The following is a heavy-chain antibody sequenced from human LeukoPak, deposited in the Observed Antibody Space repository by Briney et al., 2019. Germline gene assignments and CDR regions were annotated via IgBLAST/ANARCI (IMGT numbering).Heavy chain of an antibody. Sequence: GGSLRLSCVASGFTFDDYAMHWVRQAPGKGLEWVSGISWNSGSIGYVDSVKGRFTISRDNAKNSLYLQMNSLRAEDTALYYCASSYYYDGDYWGQGTLVTVSS. V-gene: IGHV3-9*01. CDR2: ISWNSGSI. J-gene: IGHJ4*02. D-gene: IGHD3-22*01. CDR1: GFTFDDYA. CDR3: ASSYYYDGDY.